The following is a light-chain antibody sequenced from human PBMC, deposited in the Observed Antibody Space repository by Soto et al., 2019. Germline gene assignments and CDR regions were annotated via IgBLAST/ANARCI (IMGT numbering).Light chain of an antibody. CDR3: QQYENLPT. Sequence: EIVMTQSPDTLSVSRGERATLSCRANQSVSSSYLAWYKQKPGQAPRILIYGASSRATGIPDRFSGSGSGTDFTLTISRLHPEYIATYYCQQYENLPTLGQGTRLEIK. J-gene: IGKJ5*01. CDR2: GAS. CDR1: QSVSSSY. V-gene: IGKV3-20*01.